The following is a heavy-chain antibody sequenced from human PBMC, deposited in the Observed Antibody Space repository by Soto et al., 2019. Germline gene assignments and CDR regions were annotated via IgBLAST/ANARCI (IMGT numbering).Heavy chain of an antibody. CDR3: AKVNYYGSGSYLNKYYFDY. Sequence: GGSLRLSCAASGFTFSSYAMSWVRQAPGKGLEWVSAISGSGGSTYYADSVKGRFTISRDNSKNTLYRQMNSLGAEDTAVYYCAKVNYYGSGSYLNKYYFDYWGQGTLVTVSS. V-gene: IGHV3-23*01. D-gene: IGHD3-10*01. CDR1: GFTFSSYA. CDR2: ISGSGGST. J-gene: IGHJ4*02.